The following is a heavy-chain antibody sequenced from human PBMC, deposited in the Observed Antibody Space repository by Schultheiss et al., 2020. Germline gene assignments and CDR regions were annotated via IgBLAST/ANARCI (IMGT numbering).Heavy chain of an antibody. CDR2: IWYDGSNK. D-gene: IGHD3-16*01. CDR3: ARGGRSDEEFDP. J-gene: IGHJ5*02. V-gene: IGHV3-33*08. Sequence: GGSLRLSCAASGFTFSSYAMSWVRQAPGKGLEWVAVIWYDGSNKYYADSVKGRFIISRDISTNTLYLQLNSLRGEDTAVYYCARGGRSDEEFDPWGQGTLVTVSS. CDR1: GFTFSSYA.